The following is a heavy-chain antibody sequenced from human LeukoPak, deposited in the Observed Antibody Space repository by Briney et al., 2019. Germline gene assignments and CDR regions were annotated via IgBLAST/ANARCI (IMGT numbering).Heavy chain of an antibody. V-gene: IGHV1-2*06. J-gene: IGHJ4*02. CDR1: GYTFTAYY. Sequence: ASVKLSCTASGYTFTAYYMRWVRQTPGQGLEWVGRINPNSGGTNYAQKFQGRVTMTRDTSISTADMEMSRLRSDDTAVYYCARRGYAVRYDDWGQGTLVTVFS. CDR2: INPNSGGT. CDR3: ARRGYAVRYDD. D-gene: IGHD2-8*01.